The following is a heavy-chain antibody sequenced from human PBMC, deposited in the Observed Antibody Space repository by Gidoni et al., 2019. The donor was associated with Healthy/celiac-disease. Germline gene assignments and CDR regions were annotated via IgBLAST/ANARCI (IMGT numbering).Heavy chain of an antibody. J-gene: IGHJ4*02. CDR1: GFTFSNAW. V-gene: IGHV3-15*01. Sequence: EVQLVESGGGLVKPGGSLRLSCAASGFTFSNAWMSWVRQAPGKGLEWVGRIKSKTDGGTTDYAAPVKGRFTISRDDSKNTLYLQMNSLKTEDTAVYYCTTEHIRWRSGYYFDYWGQGTLVTVSS. D-gene: IGHD2-21*01. CDR3: TTEHIRWRSGYYFDY. CDR2: IKSKTDGGTT.